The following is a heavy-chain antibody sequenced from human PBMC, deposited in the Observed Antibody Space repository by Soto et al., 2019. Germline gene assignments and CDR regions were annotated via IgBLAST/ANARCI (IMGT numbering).Heavy chain of an antibody. J-gene: IGHJ6*02. CDR2: MMPNSGNT. Sequence: QVQLVPSGAEVKKPGASVKVSCEASGYTFTSYDINWVRQALGQGLEWMGWMMPNSGNTRYSQKFQIIVTMTRNTSICTAYMELSSLRSDDTAVYYCAREGVRGMDVWGQGTTVTVSS. CDR3: AREGVRGMDV. V-gene: IGHV1-8*01. CDR1: GYTFTSYD. D-gene: IGHD3-16*01.